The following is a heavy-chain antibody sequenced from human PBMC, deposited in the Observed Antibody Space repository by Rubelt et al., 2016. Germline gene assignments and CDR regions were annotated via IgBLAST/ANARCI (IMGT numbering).Heavy chain of an antibody. CDR3: ARVANRYSYGTPTPRNYYYYGMDV. CDR1: GYTFTSYG. J-gene: IGHJ6*02. Sequence: KASGYTFTSYGISWVRQAPGQGLEWMGWISAYNGNTNYAQKLQGRVTMTTDTSTSTAYMELRSLRSDDTAVYYCARVANRYSYGTPTPRNYYYYGMDVWGQGTTVTVSS. CDR2: ISAYNGNT. D-gene: IGHD5-18*01. V-gene: IGHV1-18*01.